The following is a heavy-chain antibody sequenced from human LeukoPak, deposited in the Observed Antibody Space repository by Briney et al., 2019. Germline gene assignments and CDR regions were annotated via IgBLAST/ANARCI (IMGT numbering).Heavy chain of an antibody. CDR1: GFTFSSYE. D-gene: IGHD3-22*01. CDR3: ARAPPYYDSSGYYPPIYSYYFDY. V-gene: IGHV3-48*03. J-gene: IGHJ4*02. CDR2: ISSTGSAI. Sequence: GGSLRLSCAASGFTFSSYEMNWVRQAPGKGLEWVSYISSTGSAIYYADSVKGRFTISRDNAKNSLYLQMNSLRAEDTAVYYCARAPPYYDSSGYYPPIYSYYFDYWGQGTLVTVSS.